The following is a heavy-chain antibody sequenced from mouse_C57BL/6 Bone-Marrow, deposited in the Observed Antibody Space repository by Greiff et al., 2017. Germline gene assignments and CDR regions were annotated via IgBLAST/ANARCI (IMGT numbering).Heavy chain of an antibody. J-gene: IGHJ3*01. Sequence: VQLKQSGGGLVKPGGSLKLSCAASGFTFSSYAMSWVRQTPEKRLEWVATISDGGSYTYYPDNVKGRFTISRDNAKNKLYLQMSHLKSEDTAMYYCARVMGTWFAYRGQETLVTVSA. V-gene: IGHV5-4*01. CDR3: ARVMGTWFAY. D-gene: IGHD2-3*01. CDR2: ISDGGSYT. CDR1: GFTFSSYA.